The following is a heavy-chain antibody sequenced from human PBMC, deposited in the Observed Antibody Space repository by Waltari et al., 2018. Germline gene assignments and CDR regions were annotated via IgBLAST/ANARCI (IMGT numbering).Heavy chain of an antibody. J-gene: IGHJ4*02. Sequence: EVQLVESGGGLVQPGGSLRLSGAASGCPFNEYDMEWVRPAPEKGLEWVGRSRNKAGSYTTEYAASVKGRFTISRDDSENSLYLQMNSLKTEDTAIYYCARDLDGDSNLDYWGQGTLVTVSS. V-gene: IGHV3-72*01. CDR2: SRNKAGSYTT. CDR3: ARDLDGDSNLDY. CDR1: GCPFNEYD. D-gene: IGHD2-21*02.